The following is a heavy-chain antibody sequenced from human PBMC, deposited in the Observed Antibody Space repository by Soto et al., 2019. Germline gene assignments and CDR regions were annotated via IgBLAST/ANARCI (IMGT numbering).Heavy chain of an antibody. CDR1: GFTFSSYA. V-gene: IGHV3-30-3*01. J-gene: IGHJ1*01. Sequence: QVQLVESGGGVVQPGRSLRLSCAASGFTFSSYAMHWVRQAPGKVLEWVAVISYDGSNKYYADSVKGRFTISRDNSKNTLYLQWHNLRAEDTAVYYCALERGWGQGTLVTVSS. D-gene: IGHD3-10*01. CDR3: ALERG. CDR2: ISYDGSNK.